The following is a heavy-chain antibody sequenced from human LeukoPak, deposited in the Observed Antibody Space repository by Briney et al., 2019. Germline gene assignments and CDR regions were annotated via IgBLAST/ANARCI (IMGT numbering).Heavy chain of an antibody. CDR2: ISYDGSNK. Sequence: GGSLRLSCAASGFTFSSYAMHWVRQAPGKGLEWVAVISYDGSNKYYADSVKGRFTISRDNSKNTLYLQMNSLRAEDTAVYYCASIDYDFWRDNWFDPWGQGTLVTVSS. D-gene: IGHD3-3*01. CDR3: ASIDYDFWRDNWFDP. V-gene: IGHV3-30-3*01. CDR1: GFTFSSYA. J-gene: IGHJ5*02.